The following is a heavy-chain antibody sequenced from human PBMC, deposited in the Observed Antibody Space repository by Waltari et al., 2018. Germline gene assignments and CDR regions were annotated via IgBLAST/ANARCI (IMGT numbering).Heavy chain of an antibody. Sequence: QVQLVQSGAEVKKPGSSVKVSCKASGGTFSSYAISWVRQAPGQGLEWMGRIIPILGIANYEQKFNGRVTITADKSTSTAYMELSSLRSEETAVYYCAREDTSSIAAPDYYYGMDVWGQGTTVTVSS. CDR3: AREDTSSIAAPDYYYGMDV. CDR2: IIPILGIA. D-gene: IGHD6-6*01. J-gene: IGHJ6*02. V-gene: IGHV1-69*09. CDR1: GGTFSSYA.